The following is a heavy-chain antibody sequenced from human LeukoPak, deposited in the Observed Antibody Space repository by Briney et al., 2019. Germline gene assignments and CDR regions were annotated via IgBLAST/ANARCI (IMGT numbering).Heavy chain of an antibody. J-gene: IGHJ4*02. CDR1: GYSISSYYY. Sequence: SETLSVTCAVSGYSISSYYYWGWIRQPPGKGLEWIGTIYHSGSTYLNPSLKSRVTISVDTSKNQSSLNLNSVTAADTAVYYCTSGPNFYYFEYWGQGTLVTASS. D-gene: IGHD3-3*01. V-gene: IGHV4-38-2*01. CDR3: TSGPNFYYFEY. CDR2: IYHSGST.